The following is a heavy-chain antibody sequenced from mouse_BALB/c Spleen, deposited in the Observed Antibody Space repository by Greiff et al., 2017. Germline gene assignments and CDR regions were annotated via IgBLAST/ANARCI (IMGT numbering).Heavy chain of an antibody. Sequence: VHLVESGPGLVAPSQSLSITCTVSGFSLTGYGVNWVRQPPGKGLEWLGMIWGDGSTDYNSALKSRLSISKDNSKSQVFLKMNSLQTDDTARYYCARGDGNYVVWFAYWGQGTLVTVSA. D-gene: IGHD2-1*01. J-gene: IGHJ3*01. CDR3: ARGDGNYVVWFAY. CDR2: IWGDGST. CDR1: GFSLTGYG. V-gene: IGHV2-6-7*01.